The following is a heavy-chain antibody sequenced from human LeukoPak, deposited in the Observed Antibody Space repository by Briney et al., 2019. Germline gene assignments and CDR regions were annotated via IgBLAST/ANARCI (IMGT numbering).Heavy chain of an antibody. CDR1: GFTFTDYW. Sequence: PGGSLRLSCAASGFTFTDYWMHWVRQRPGEGVVWVSHISTDGGRTNYADSVKGRFTTSRDNTKNTVYLQMSSLRAEDTAVYYCSPGFAFDVWGQGTMVTVSS. CDR2: ISTDGGRT. V-gene: IGHV3-74*01. J-gene: IGHJ3*01. D-gene: IGHD2-15*01. CDR3: SPGFAFDV.